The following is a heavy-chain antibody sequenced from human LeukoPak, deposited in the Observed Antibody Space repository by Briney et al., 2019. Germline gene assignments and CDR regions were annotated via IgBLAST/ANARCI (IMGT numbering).Heavy chain of an antibody. Sequence: PGGSLRLSCAASGFTFSSYGMSWVRQAPGKGLEWVSAISGSGGSTYYADSVKGRFTISRDNSKNTLYLQMNSLRAEDTAVYYCAKEIRYFDWLSGVWGYYFDYWGQGTLVTVSS. J-gene: IGHJ4*02. CDR1: GFTFSSYG. V-gene: IGHV3-23*01. CDR2: ISGSGGST. CDR3: AKEIRYFDWLSGVWGYYFDY. D-gene: IGHD3-9*01.